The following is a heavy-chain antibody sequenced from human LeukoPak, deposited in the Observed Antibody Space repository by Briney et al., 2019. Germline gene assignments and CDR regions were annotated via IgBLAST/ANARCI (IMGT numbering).Heavy chain of an antibody. J-gene: IGHJ6*02. CDR3: ASPYSGDYYYYGMDV. CDR1: GFTFSSYA. CDR2: ISGGDDRT. Sequence: GGSLRLSCAASGFTFSSYAMTWVRQTPGKGLEWVSTISGGDDRTYYADSVKGRFTISRHDSKNTLYLQMNSLRAEDTAVYYCASPYSGDYYYYGMDVWGQGTTVTVSS. V-gene: IGHV3-23*01. D-gene: IGHD2-15*01.